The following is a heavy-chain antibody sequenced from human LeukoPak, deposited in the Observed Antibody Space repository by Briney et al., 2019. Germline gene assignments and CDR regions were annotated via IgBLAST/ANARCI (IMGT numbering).Heavy chain of an antibody. V-gene: IGHV4-34*01. Sequence: SETLSLTCAVYGGSFSGYYWSWIRQPPGKGLEWIGEINHSGGTNYNPSLKSRVTISVDTSKNQFSLKLSSVTAADTAVYYCARVVAISRPGIDYWGQGTLVTVSS. J-gene: IGHJ4*02. CDR2: INHSGGT. CDR1: GGSFSGYY. D-gene: IGHD2-15*01. CDR3: ARVVAISRPGIDY.